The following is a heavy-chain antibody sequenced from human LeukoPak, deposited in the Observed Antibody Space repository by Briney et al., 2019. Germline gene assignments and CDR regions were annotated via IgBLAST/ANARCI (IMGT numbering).Heavy chain of an antibody. CDR1: GYSFTSYW. CDR3: AQLRGYSYGYPLYYYYFDY. V-gene: IGHV5-51*01. J-gene: IGHJ4*02. CDR2: IYPGDSDT. Sequence: GESLKISCKGSGYSFTSYWIGWVRQMPGKGLEWMGIIYPGDSDTRYSPSFQGQVTISADKSISTAYLRWSSLKASDTAMYYCAQLRGYSYGYPLYYYYFDYWGQGTLVTVSS. D-gene: IGHD5-18*01.